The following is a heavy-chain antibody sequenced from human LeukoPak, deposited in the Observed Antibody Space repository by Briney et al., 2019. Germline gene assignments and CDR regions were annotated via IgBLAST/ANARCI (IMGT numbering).Heavy chain of an antibody. CDR3: ARGLSYSSXWXSFDY. CDR2: IYIAGNT. Sequence: RLSXAASGFTVXXXXXSWXRXXPXXGXEWXXVIYIAGNTYYAGSVKGRFTISRDNSKNTLYLQMNSLRAEDTAVYYCARGLSYSSXWXSFDYWGQGTLVTVSS. D-gene: IGHD6-19*01. V-gene: IGHV3-53*01. CDR1: GFTVXXXX. J-gene: IGHJ4*02.